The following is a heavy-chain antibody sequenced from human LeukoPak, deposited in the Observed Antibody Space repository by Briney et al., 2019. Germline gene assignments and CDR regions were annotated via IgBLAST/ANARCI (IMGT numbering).Heavy chain of an antibody. CDR1: GYTFTTYA. Sequence: ASVKVSCKASGYTFTTYAMNWVRQAPGQGFEWMGWINTDTGNPTYAQGFTGRFVFSMDTSVSTAYLQISSLKAEDTAVYYCARGYCSGGSCHTLDYWGQGTLVTVSS. CDR3: ARGYCSGGSCHTLDY. CDR2: INTDTGNP. D-gene: IGHD2-15*01. J-gene: IGHJ4*02. V-gene: IGHV7-4-1*02.